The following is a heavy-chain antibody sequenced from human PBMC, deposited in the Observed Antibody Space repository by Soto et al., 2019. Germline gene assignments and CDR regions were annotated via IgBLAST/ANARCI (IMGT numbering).Heavy chain of an antibody. CDR1: GGSLTGYY. J-gene: IGHJ2*01. CDR3: ARGEGSSSYSINWYFDL. D-gene: IGHD2-2*01. CDR2: ISYSGST. Sequence: QVQLQESGPGLVKTSETLSLTCTVSGGSLTGYYWSWIRQPPGKGLEWIGFISYSGSTNYNPSLKSRVTISVDTSKNQFSLKLSSVTAADTAVYSCARGEGSSSYSINWYFDLWGRGTLVTVSS. V-gene: IGHV4-59*01.